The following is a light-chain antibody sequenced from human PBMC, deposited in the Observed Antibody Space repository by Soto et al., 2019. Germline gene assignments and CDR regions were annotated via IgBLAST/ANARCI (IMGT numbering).Light chain of an antibody. V-gene: IGKV3-20*01. CDR2: GAS. CDR1: QSVSSSW. CDR3: QQYGGPPWT. Sequence: EIVLTKSPGTLSLSPGERATLYCRASQSVSSSWLAWYQQKPGQAPRPLIYGASSRATGVPDRFSGSGSGTDFTLTISRLEPEDAAVFYCQQYGGPPWTFGQGTKVEIK. J-gene: IGKJ1*01.